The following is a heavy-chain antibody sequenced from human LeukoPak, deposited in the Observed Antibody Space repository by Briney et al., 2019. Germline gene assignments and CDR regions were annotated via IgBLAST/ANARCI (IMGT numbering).Heavy chain of an antibody. J-gene: IGHJ6*04. CDR3: ARAQEVAVTDYYGMDV. CDR1: GFTFSDYY. Sequence: GGSLRLSCAASGFTFSDYYMSWIRQAPGKGLEWVSYISSSSSYTNYADSVKGRFTISRDNAKNSLYLQMNSLRAEDTAVYYCARAQEVAVTDYYGMDVWGKGTTVLVSS. CDR2: ISSSSSYT. D-gene: IGHD6-19*01. V-gene: IGHV3-11*06.